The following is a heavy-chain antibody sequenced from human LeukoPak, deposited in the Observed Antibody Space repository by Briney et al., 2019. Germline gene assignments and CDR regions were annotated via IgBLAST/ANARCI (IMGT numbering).Heavy chain of an antibody. J-gene: IGHJ4*02. V-gene: IGHV3-23*01. CDR3: AQATGAY. CDR1: GFTFSSYA. D-gene: IGHD3-10*01. CDR2: VTDSGSFT. Sequence: GGSLRLSCVASGFTFSSYAMSWVRQTPGKGLECVSTVTDSGSFTAIADSVKGRFTISRDNSKNTLYLQMNSLRAEDTALYYCAQATGAYWGQGTMVTVSS.